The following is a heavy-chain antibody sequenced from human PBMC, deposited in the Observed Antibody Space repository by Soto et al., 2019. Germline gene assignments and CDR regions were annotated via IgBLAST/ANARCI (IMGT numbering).Heavy chain of an antibody. CDR3: ARDRGSLGEPLWTTYYYGMDV. J-gene: IGHJ6*02. CDR1: GGSISSGGYY. D-gene: IGHD3-16*01. Sequence: SSETLSLTCTVSGGSISSGGYYWSWIRQHPGKGLEWIGYIYYSGSTYYNPSLKSRVTISVDTSKNQFSLKLSSVTAADTAVYYCARDRGSLGEPLWTTYYYGMDVWGQGTTVTVSS. CDR2: IYYSGST. V-gene: IGHV4-31*03.